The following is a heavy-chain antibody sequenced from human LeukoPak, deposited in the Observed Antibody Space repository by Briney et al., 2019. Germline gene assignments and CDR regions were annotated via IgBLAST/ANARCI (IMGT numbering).Heavy chain of an antibody. D-gene: IGHD2-15*01. J-gene: IGHJ4*02. V-gene: IGHV3-7*01. CDR2: IKQDGSEK. CDR3: AKNTESQVIFRD. CDR1: GFIFHNYW. Sequence: GGSLRLSCAASGFIFHNYWMSWVRQAPGKGLEWVANIKQDGSEKYYLDSVKGRLTISRDNAKNSLDLQMNSLRAEDTAVYYCAKNTESQVIFRDWGQGTLVTVSS.